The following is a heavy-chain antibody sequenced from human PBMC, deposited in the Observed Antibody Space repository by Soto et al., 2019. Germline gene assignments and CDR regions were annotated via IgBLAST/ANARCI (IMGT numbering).Heavy chain of an antibody. CDR3: ARADMIRTFYYGMDV. CDR1: GGSISSGGYY. J-gene: IGHJ6*02. Sequence: PSETLSLTCTVSGGSISSGGYYWSWIRQHPGKGLEWIGYIYYSGNTYYNPSLKSRVTISVDTSKNQFSLKLGSVTAADTAVYYCARADMIRTFYYGMDVWGQGTTVTVSS. V-gene: IGHV4-31*03. CDR2: IYYSGNT. D-gene: IGHD3-16*01.